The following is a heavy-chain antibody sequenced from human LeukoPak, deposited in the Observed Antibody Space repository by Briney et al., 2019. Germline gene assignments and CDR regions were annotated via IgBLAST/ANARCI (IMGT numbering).Heavy chain of an antibody. Sequence: ASVKVSCKASGYTFTGYYIHWVRQALGQGPEWMEWINPNSGGTNYTQKFQGRVTMTRDTSISTAYMELSRLTSDDTAVYYCARPPHYYYGMDVWGQGTTIIVSS. V-gene: IGHV1-2*02. CDR3: ARPPHYYYGMDV. J-gene: IGHJ6*02. CDR1: GYTFTGYY. CDR2: INPNSGGT.